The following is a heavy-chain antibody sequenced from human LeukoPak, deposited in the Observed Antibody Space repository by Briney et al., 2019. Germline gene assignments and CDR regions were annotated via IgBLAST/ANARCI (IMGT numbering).Heavy chain of an antibody. V-gene: IGHV3-23*01. CDR3: VKDIVVVPALDV. CDR1: GFIFSSYA. Sequence: PGGSLRLSCAAPGFIFSSYAMSWVRQAPGKGLEWVSVISGNGATTYYADSVKGRFTISRDNSKNTLYLQMNSLRAEDTAVYYCVKDIVVVPALDVWGQGTTVTVSS. CDR2: ISGNGATT. D-gene: IGHD2-2*01. J-gene: IGHJ6*02.